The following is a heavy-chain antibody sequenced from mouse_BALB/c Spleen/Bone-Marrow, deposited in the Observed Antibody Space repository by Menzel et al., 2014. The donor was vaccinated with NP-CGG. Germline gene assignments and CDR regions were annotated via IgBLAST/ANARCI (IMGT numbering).Heavy chain of an antibody. CDR2: IYPGNSDT. Sequence: EVKVAESGTVLARPGAAVKMSCKASGYTFSNYWMHWVKQRPGQGLEWIGTIYPGNSDTTYNQKFKGKAKLTAVTSTSTAYMELSSLTNEDSAVYYCTTLARSDFDYWGQGTTLTVSS. D-gene: IGHD3-1*01. J-gene: IGHJ2*01. CDR3: TTLARSDFDY. CDR1: GYTFSNYW. V-gene: IGHV1-5*01.